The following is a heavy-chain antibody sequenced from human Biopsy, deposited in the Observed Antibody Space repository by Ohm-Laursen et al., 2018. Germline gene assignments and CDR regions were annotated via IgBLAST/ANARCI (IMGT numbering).Heavy chain of an antibody. D-gene: IGHD6-19*01. J-gene: IGHJ4*02. V-gene: IGHV1-46*01. CDR1: GYSFTSYY. Sequence: VSVKVSCKASGYSFTSYYMHWVRQAPGQGLEWMGMINPSGPTTSYPQIFQGRVTMTRDTSKSTVYMELSSLRSADTAVYFCARNTGWYGDLYYFDYWGQGTLVTVSS. CDR3: ARNTGWYGDLYYFDY. CDR2: INPSGPTT.